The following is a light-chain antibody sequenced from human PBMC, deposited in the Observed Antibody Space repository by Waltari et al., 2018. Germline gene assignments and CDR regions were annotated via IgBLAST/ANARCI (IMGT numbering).Light chain of an antibody. CDR1: SSTLGSNT. V-gene: IGLV1-44*01. J-gene: IGLJ3*02. CDR3: AAWDDSLNGLV. CDR2: SNH. Sequence: QSVLTQPPSASGTPGQRVTISCSGSSSTLGSNTVNWYQQHPGTAPKLLIYSNHQRPSGVPDRFSGSKSSTSASLAISGLQSEDEADYYCAAWDDSLNGLVFGGGTKLTVL.